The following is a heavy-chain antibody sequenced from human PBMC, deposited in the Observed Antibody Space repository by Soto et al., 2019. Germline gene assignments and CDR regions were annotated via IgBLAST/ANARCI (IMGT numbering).Heavy chain of an antibody. Sequence: ASVKVSCEASGYTFTSYAMHWVRQAPGQRLEWMGWINAGNGNTKYSQKFQGRVTITRDTSASTAYMELSSLRSEDTAVYYCARDLKYSSGWPYYYYGMDVWGQGTTVTVSS. CDR2: INAGNGNT. V-gene: IGHV1-3*01. D-gene: IGHD6-19*01. CDR1: GYTFTSYA. CDR3: ARDLKYSSGWPYYYYGMDV. J-gene: IGHJ6*02.